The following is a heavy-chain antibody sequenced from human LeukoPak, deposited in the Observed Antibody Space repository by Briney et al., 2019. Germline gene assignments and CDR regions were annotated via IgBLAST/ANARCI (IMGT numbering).Heavy chain of an antibody. V-gene: IGHV3-21*06. CDR1: GFTFNKYS. J-gene: IGHJ4*02. Sequence: GGSLRLSCAASGFTFNKYSMNWVRQAPGKGLEWVSSISTSSSYIYYADSVKGRFTISRDNAKNSLYLQMNSLRTEDTAVFYCARLRWEQTGYSSDYWGQGTLVTVSS. D-gene: IGHD4-23*01. CDR2: ISTSSSYI. CDR3: ARLRWEQTGYSSDY.